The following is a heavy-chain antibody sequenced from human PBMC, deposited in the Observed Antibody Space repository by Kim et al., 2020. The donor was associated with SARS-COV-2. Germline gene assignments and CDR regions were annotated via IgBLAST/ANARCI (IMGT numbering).Heavy chain of an antibody. Sequence: SETLSLTCTGSGYSISSGYYWGWIRQPPGKGLEWIGSIYHSGSTYYNPSLKSRVTISVDTSKNQFSLKLSSVTAADTAVYYCARLGDRWELHVYWGQGTLVTVSS. J-gene: IGHJ4*02. D-gene: IGHD1-26*01. V-gene: IGHV4-38-2*02. CDR3: ARLGDRWELHVY. CDR2: IYHSGST. CDR1: GYSISSGYY.